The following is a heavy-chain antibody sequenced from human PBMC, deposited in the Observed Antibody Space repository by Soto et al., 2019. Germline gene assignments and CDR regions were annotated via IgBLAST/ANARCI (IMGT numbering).Heavy chain of an antibody. Sequence: GGSLRLSCAASGFTFSSYGMHWVRQAPGKGLEWVAVISYDGSNKYYADSVKGRFTISRDNSKNTLYLQMNSLRAEDTAVYYCAKDPTLWFGESTWSGRYYYYYYGMDVWGQGTTVTVS. D-gene: IGHD3-10*01. CDR3: AKDPTLWFGESTWSGRYYYYYYGMDV. J-gene: IGHJ6*02. CDR2: ISYDGSNK. V-gene: IGHV3-30*18. CDR1: GFTFSSYG.